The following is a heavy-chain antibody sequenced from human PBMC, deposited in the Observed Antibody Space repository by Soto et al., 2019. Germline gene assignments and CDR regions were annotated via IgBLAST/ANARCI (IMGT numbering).Heavy chain of an antibody. CDR1: GYSFTSYW. CDR2: IYPGDSDT. CDR3: ARQSTGGTHDYYYYGMDV. J-gene: IGHJ6*02. V-gene: IGHV5-51*01. D-gene: IGHD3-10*01. Sequence: GESLKISCKGSGYSFTSYWIGWVRQMPGKGLEWMGIIYPGDSDTRYSPSFQGQVTISADKSISTAYLQWSSLKASDTAMYYCARQSTGGTHDYYYYGMDVWGQGTTVAAS.